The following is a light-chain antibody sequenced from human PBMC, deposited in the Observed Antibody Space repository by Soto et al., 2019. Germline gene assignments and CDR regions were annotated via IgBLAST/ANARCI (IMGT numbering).Light chain of an antibody. CDR2: DVS. CDR3: CSYAGSYTHYV. Sequence: QSVLTQPRSVSGSPGQSVTISCTGTSSDVGGYNYVSWYQQHPGKAPKLMIYDVSKRPSGVPDRFSGSKSANTASLTISGLQAEDEADYYCCSYAGSYTHYVFGTGTKFTVL. V-gene: IGLV2-11*01. CDR1: SSDVGGYNY. J-gene: IGLJ1*01.